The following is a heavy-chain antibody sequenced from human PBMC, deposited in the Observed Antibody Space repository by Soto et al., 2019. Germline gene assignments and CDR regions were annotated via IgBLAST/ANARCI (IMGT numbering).Heavy chain of an antibody. CDR3: AHTAAYSYGNNGYYYDSRGPVDY. V-gene: IGHV2-5*02. CDR2: IYWDDDK. J-gene: IGHJ4*02. CDR1: GFSLSTSGVG. Sequence: XGPTLVNPTQTLTLTCTFSGFSLSTSGVGVGWIRQPPGKALEWLALIYWDDDKRYSPSLKSRLTITKDTSKNQVVLTMTNMDNVDTATYYCAHTAAYSYGNNGYYYDSRGPVDYCGQGPLVTVFS. D-gene: IGHD3-22*01.